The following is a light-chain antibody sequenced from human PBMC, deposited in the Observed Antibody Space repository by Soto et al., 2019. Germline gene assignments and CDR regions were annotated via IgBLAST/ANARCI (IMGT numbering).Light chain of an antibody. CDR2: GNS. CDR1: SSNIGAGYD. Sequence: QSVLTQPPSVSGAPGQRVTISCTGSSSNIGAGYDVPWYQQLPGTAPKLLIYGNSNRPSGVPDRFSGSKSGTSASLAITGLQAEDEADYDCQSSDSSLSGSVFGGGTKLTVL. V-gene: IGLV1-40*01. CDR3: QSSDSSLSGSV. J-gene: IGLJ2*01.